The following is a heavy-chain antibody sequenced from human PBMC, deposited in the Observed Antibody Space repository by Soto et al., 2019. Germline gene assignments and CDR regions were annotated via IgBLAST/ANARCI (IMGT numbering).Heavy chain of an antibody. V-gene: IGHV1-69*01. CDR1: GGTFSSYA. CDR2: IIPIFGTA. Sequence: QVQLVQSGAEVKKPGSSVKVSCKASGGTFSSYAISCVLHAPGPGLEWMGGIIPIFGTANYAQKFQGRVTITAEESTSTADTELSSRRSADTAVYYWARDRWGDSSGWYYFDYWAEGKMVTVSS. D-gene: IGHD6-19*01. J-gene: IGHJ4*02. CDR3: ARDRWGDSSGWYYFDY.